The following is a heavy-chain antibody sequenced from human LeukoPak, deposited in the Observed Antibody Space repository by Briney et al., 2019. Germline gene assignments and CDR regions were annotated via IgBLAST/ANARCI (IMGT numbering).Heavy chain of an antibody. V-gene: IGHV3-11*04. CDR1: GFTFSDYY. Sequence: GGSLRLSCAASGFTFSDYYMSWIRQAPGKGLEWVSYISSRGDTIYYTDSVKGRFTISRDNARNSLYLQMNSLRAEDTAVYYCARTGGPQLWLTWGQGNLVTVSS. CDR2: ISSRGDTI. CDR3: ARTGGPQLWLT. D-gene: IGHD5-18*01. J-gene: IGHJ5*02.